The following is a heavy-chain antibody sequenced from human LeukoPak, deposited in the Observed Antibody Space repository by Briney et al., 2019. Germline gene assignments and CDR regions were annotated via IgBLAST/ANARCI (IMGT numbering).Heavy chain of an antibody. CDR1: GFTFSNAW. CDR2: IKSKTDGGTT. Sequence: GGSLRLSCAASGFTFSNAWMSWVRQAPGKGLEWVGRIKSKTDGGTTDYAAPVKGRFTISRDDSKNTLYRQMNSLKTEDTAVYYCTTVTRYSSSWLDYWGQGTLVTVSS. CDR3: TTVTRYSSSWLDY. V-gene: IGHV3-15*01. J-gene: IGHJ4*02. D-gene: IGHD6-13*01.